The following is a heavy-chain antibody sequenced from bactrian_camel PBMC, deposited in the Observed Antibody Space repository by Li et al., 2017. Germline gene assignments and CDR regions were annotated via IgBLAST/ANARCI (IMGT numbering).Heavy chain of an antibody. CDR2: IERNGRT. V-gene: IGHV3S10*01. Sequence: DVQLVESGGGSVQAGESLRLSCAGTGISLRSAFCVGWFRQTPDQEREGVASIERNGRTTYADSVKGRFTVSRDGAGKILYLQMNSLRPEDTAMYYCATQPAAFNGGECYRFQDLAFNYWGQGTQVTVS. CDR1: GISLRSAFC. CDR3: ATQPAAFNGGECYRFQDLAFNY. J-gene: IGHJ4*01. D-gene: IGHD1*01.